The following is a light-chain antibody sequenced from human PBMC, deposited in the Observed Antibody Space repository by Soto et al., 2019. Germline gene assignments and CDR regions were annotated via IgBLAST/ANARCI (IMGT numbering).Light chain of an antibody. J-gene: IGKJ2*01. CDR1: QSLSSW. CDR3: QQYNSFPYT. V-gene: IGKV1-5*03. CDR2: KAS. Sequence: DIQMTQSPSTLSASVGDRVTITCRASQSLSSWLAWYQQKPGKAPNLLIYKASRLESGVPSRFSGSGSGTDFTLTISSLQPDDFATYYCQQYNSFPYTFGQGTKLEIK.